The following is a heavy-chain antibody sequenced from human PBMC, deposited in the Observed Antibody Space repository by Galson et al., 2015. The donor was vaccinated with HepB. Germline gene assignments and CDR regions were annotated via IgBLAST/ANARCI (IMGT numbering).Heavy chain of an antibody. V-gene: IGHV3-48*03. D-gene: IGHD5-18*01. J-gene: IGHJ4*02. CDR1: GFTFSGYE. Sequence: SLRLSCAASGFTFSGYEMHWVRQAPGKGLECVSYISSSGHSIYYLDSVKGRFVISRDNAKNSLYPQMNSLRAEDTGIYYCARGRFNYGYFIDFWGQGILVTVSS. CDR3: ARGRFNYGYFIDF. CDR2: ISSSGHSI.